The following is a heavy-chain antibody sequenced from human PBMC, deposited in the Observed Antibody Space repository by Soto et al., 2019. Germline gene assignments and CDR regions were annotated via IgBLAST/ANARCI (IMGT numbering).Heavy chain of an antibody. D-gene: IGHD4-17*01. CDR1: GFTFTSYY. V-gene: IGHV1-46*01. Sequence: ASVKVSCKASGFTFTSYYMHWVRQAPGQGLEWMGIINPSGGTTTYAQNFQDRVTMTRDTSTSTAYMELRSLRSDDTAVYYCARFTGAYQMTTTSFDPWGQGTLVTVSS. J-gene: IGHJ5*02. CDR2: INPSGGTT. CDR3: ARFTGAYQMTTTSFDP.